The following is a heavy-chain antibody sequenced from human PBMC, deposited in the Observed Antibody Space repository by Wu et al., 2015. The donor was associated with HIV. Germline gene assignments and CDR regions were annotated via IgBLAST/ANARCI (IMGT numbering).Heavy chain of an antibody. CDR1: GVTFSDYA. Sequence: QVQLLQSGAEVKKPGSSVTVSCKASGVTFSDYAISWVREAPGQGLEWMGSIIPMFGTPTYAQRFQGTVTITADKSTSTAYMELNRLRPEDTAMYYCARDLEXSAAGFPNAFHMWGQGTMVTVSS. CDR3: ARDLEXSAAGFPNAFHM. D-gene: IGHD6-13*01. CDR2: IIPMFGTP. V-gene: IGHV1-69*14. J-gene: IGHJ3*02.